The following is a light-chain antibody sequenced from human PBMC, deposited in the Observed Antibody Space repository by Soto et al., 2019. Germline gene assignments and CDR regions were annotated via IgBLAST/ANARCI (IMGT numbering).Light chain of an antibody. CDR3: CSYTTTRTDV. CDR1: SSDVGGYNY. V-gene: IGLV2-14*01. Sequence: QSALTQPASVSGSPGQSITISCTGTSSDVGGYNYVSWYQQHPGKAPKLIIYEVFRRPSGISNRFSGSKSGNTASLTISGLQAEDEADYYCCSYTTTRTDVFGGGTKLTVL. J-gene: IGLJ2*01. CDR2: EVF.